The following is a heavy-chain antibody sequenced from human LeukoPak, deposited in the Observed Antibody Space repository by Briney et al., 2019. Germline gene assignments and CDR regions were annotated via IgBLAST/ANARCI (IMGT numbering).Heavy chain of an antibody. V-gene: IGHV3-74*01. CDR1: GFTFSSYW. Sequence: GGSLRLSCAASGFTFSSYWMHWVRQAPGKGLVWVSRIKSDGSNTNYADSVKGRFTISRDNAKNTLYLQMNSLRAEDTAVYYCARAILTPGGATVTRYFDYWGQGTLVAVSS. CDR2: IKSDGSNT. J-gene: IGHJ4*02. CDR3: ARAILTPGGATVTRYFDY. D-gene: IGHD4-17*01.